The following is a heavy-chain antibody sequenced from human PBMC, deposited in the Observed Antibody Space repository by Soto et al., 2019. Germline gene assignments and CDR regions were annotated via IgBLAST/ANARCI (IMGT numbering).Heavy chain of an antibody. Sequence: GGSLRLSCAASGFTFSNAWMSWVRQAPGKGLEWVGRIKSKTDGGTTDYAAPVKGRFTISRDDSKNTLYLQMNSLKTEDTAVYYCTTVLMTTVTTWYFDYWGQGTLVTVSS. CDR3: TTVLMTTVTTWYFDY. CDR2: IKSKTDGGTT. D-gene: IGHD4-17*01. V-gene: IGHV3-15*01. CDR1: GFTFSNAW. J-gene: IGHJ4*02.